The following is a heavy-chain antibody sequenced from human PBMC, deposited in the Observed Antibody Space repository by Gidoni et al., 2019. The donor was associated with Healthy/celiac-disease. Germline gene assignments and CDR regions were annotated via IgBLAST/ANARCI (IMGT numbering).Heavy chain of an antibody. V-gene: IGHV4-39*01. CDR3: ARHDTAAGTGGYYYGMDV. J-gene: IGHJ6*02. D-gene: IGHD6-13*01. CDR1: GCPISSRRYY. Sequence: QLQLHESGPGLGKPSETLCLTCPVPGCPISSRRYYWGWIRQPPGQGLEWIGSIYYSGSTYYNPSLKSRVTISVDTSKNQFSLKLSSVTAADTAVYYCARHDTAAGTGGYYYGMDVWGQGTTVTVSS. CDR2: IYYSGST.